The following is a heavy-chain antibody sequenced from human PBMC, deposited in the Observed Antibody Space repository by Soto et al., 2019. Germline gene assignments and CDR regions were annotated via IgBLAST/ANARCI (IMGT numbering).Heavy chain of an antibody. CDR2: IIPIFVTA. Sequence: QVQLVQSGAEVKKPGSSVKVSCKASGGTFSSYAISWVRQAPGQGLEWMGGIIPIFVTANYAQKFQGRVTITADESTSTAYMELSSLRSEDTAVYYCARGFREYSRPTLAGALIYYYYYGRDVWGQGTTVTVSS. CDR3: ARGFREYSRPTLAGALIYYYYYGRDV. J-gene: IGHJ6*02. D-gene: IGHD6-6*01. CDR1: GGTFSSYA. V-gene: IGHV1-69*01.